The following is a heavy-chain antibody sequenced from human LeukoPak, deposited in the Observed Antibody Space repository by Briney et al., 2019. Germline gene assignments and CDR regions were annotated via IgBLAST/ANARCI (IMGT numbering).Heavy chain of an antibody. CDR1: GFTFSSYA. J-gene: IGHJ4*02. CDR3: AGGDSSGWYLYTARYDY. D-gene: IGHD6-19*01. V-gene: IGHV3-64D*06. CDR2: ISNNEGST. Sequence: SGGSLRLSCSASGFTFSSYAMHWVRQAPGKGLEYVSAISNNEGSTYYADSVKGRFTISRDNSKNTLYLQMSSLRVEDTALYYCAGGDSSGWYLYTARYDYWGQGTLVTVSS.